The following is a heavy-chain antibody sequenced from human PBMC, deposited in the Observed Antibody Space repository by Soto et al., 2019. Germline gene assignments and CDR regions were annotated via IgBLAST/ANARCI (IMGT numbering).Heavy chain of an antibody. D-gene: IGHD5-18*01. J-gene: IGHJ6*02. CDR1: GSTFSSYT. V-gene: IGHV1-69*08. CDR3: ARRRDCGADSYSNFYYGMDV. CDR2: IIPILGTT. Sequence: QVQLVQSGAEVRKPGSSVKVSCRASGSTFSSYTVNWVRQAPGQGLEWIGRIIPILGTTDYARRFKGRVTITADRSATTADMALTSLTSEDTAVYYCARRRDCGADSYSNFYYGMDVWGQGTTVTVSS.